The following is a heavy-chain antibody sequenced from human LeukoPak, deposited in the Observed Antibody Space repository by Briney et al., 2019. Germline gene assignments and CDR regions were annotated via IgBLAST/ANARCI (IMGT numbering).Heavy chain of an antibody. CDR2: IYTSGST. V-gene: IGHV4-4*07. Sequence: SETLSLTCTVSGGSISSYYWSWIRQPAGKGLEWIGRIYTSGSTNYNPSLKSRVTMSVDTFKNQFSLKLSSVTAADTAVYYCARVDYDYTSFDYWGQGTLVTVSS. CDR3: ARVDYDYTSFDY. D-gene: IGHD4-11*01. J-gene: IGHJ4*02. CDR1: GGSISSYY.